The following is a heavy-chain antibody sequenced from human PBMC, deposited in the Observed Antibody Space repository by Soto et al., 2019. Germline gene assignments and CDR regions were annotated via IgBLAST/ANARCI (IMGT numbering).Heavy chain of an antibody. CDR1: GGSITSYY. D-gene: IGHD3-22*01. CDR2: IDYSGST. Sequence: SETLSLTCTVSGGSITSYYWSWIRQPPGKGLEWIGYIDYSGSTNYNPSLKSRVTISADTSKNQVSLKLSSVTAADTAVYYCARDHYDTSGYYQFDYWGQGTLVTVS. CDR3: ARDHYDTSGYYQFDY. V-gene: IGHV4-59*12. J-gene: IGHJ4*02.